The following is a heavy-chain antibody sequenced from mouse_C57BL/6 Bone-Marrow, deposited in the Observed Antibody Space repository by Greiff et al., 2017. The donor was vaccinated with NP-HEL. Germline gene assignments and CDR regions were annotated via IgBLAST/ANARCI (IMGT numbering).Heavy chain of an antibody. V-gene: IGHV14-1*01. D-gene: IGHD2-2*01. J-gene: IGHJ4*01. CDR3: TSLLWLRYYAMDY. Sequence: EVMLVESGAELVRPGASVKLSCTASGFNIKDYYMHWVKQRPEQGLEWIGRIDPEDGDTEYAPKFQGKATMTADTSSNTAYLQLSSLISEDTAVYYCTSLLWLRYYAMDYWGQGTSVTVSS. CDR1: GFNIKDYY. CDR2: IDPEDGDT.